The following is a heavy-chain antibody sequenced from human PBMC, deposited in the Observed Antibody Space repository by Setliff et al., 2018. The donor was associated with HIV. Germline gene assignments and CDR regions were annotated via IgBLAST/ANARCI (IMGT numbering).Heavy chain of an antibody. CDR1: GGSISSGSYY. CDR3: ARGGSGWYSADAFDI. Sequence: SETLSLTCTVSGGSISSGSYYWSWIRQPAGKGLEWIGRIYTSGSTNYNPSLKSRVTISVDTSKNQFSLKLSSVTAADTAVYYCARGGSGWYSADAFDIWGQGTMVTVS. V-gene: IGHV4-61*02. D-gene: IGHD6-19*01. CDR2: IYTSGST. J-gene: IGHJ3*02.